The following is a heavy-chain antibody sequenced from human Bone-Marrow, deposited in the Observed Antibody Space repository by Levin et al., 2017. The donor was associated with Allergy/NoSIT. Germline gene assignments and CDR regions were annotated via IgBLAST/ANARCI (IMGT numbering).Heavy chain of an antibody. Sequence: PGGSLRLSCKGSGYSFTSYWIGWVRQMPGKGLEWMGIIYPGDSDTRYSPSFQGQVTISADKSISTAYLQWSSLKASDTAMYYCARHGTPGQQLRAFDIWGQGTMVTVSS. CDR2: IYPGDSDT. J-gene: IGHJ3*02. CDR3: ARHGTPGQQLRAFDI. D-gene: IGHD6-13*01. V-gene: IGHV5-51*01. CDR1: GYSFTSYW.